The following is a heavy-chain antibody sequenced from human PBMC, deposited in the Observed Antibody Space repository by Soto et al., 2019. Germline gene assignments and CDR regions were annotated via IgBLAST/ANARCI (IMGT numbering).Heavy chain of an antibody. CDR2: INSDGSST. Sequence: GGSLRLSCAASGFTFSSYWMHGVRQAPGKGLVWVSRINSDGSSTSYADSVKGRFTISRDNAKNTLYLQMNSLRAEDTAVYYCAREVPEITISVVGYFDYWGQGTLVTVSS. J-gene: IGHJ4*02. V-gene: IGHV3-74*01. D-gene: IGHD1-20*01. CDR3: AREVPEITISVVGYFDY. CDR1: GFTFSSYW.